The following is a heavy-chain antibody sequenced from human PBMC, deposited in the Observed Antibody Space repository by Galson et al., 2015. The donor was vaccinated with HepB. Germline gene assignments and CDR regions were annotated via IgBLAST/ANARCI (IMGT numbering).Heavy chain of an antibody. J-gene: IGHJ4*02. CDR1: GFTFSSYA. D-gene: IGHD3-3*01. Sequence: SLRLSCAASGFTFSSYAMHWVRQAPGKGLEWVAVISYDGSNKYYADFVKGRFTISRDNSKNTLYLQMNSLRAEDTAVYYCAREYYDFWSGYSPFDYWGQGTLVTVSS. CDR3: AREYYDFWSGYSPFDY. V-gene: IGHV3-30-3*01. CDR2: ISYDGSNK.